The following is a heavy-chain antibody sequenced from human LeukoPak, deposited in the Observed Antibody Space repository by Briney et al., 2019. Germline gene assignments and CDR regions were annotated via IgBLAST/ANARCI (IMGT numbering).Heavy chain of an antibody. D-gene: IGHD2-2*01. J-gene: IGHJ6*02. Sequence: GRSLRLSCAASGFTFSSYGMHWVRQAPGKGLEWVAVISYDGSNKYYAGSVKGRFTISRDNSKNTLYLQMNSLRAEDTAVYYCAKEVVVPAAAYYYYYYGMDVWGQGTTVTVSS. CDR3: AKEVVVPAAAYYYYYYGMDV. V-gene: IGHV3-30*18. CDR2: ISYDGSNK. CDR1: GFTFSSYG.